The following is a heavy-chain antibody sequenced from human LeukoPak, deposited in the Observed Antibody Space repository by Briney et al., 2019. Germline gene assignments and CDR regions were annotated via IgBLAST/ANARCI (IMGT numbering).Heavy chain of an antibody. J-gene: IGHJ4*02. CDR2: ISGSGDTT. CDR1: GFTFRWYV. Sequence: GGSLRLSCAASGFTFRWYVMSWVRQAPGKGLEWVSSISGSGDTTVYADSVKGRFTISRDNSRNIMNLQTDSLRPEDTALYYCARAMVRGVIPYWGQGTLVTVSS. V-gene: IGHV3-23*01. D-gene: IGHD3-10*01. CDR3: ARAMVRGVIPY.